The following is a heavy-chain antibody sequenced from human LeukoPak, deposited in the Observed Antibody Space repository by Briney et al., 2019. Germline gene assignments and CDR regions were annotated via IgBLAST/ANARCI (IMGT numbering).Heavy chain of an antibody. J-gene: IGHJ4*02. D-gene: IGHD6-25*01. Sequence: GGSLRLSCAASAASAFTFSSFGMHWVRQSPSKGLEWVTVISYDGSNAYYADSVKGRFTISRDNSKNTLYLQMNSLRAEDTAVYYCARPSTYSTGGYWGQGTLVTVSS. V-gene: IGHV3-30*03. CDR2: ISYDGSNA. CDR1: AASAFTFSSFG. CDR3: ARPSTYSTGGY.